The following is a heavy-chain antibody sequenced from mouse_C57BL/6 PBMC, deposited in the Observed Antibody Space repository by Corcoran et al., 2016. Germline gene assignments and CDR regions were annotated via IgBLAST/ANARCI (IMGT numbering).Heavy chain of an antibody. CDR1: GYTFTTYG. CDR2: INTYSGVP. CDR3: AAYDYSFAY. J-gene: IGHJ3*01. D-gene: IGHD2-4*01. V-gene: IGHV9-3*01. Sequence: QIQLVQSGPELKKPGETVKISCKASGYTFTTYGMSWGKQAPGKGLKWMGWINTYSGVPTYADDFKGRLSFSLETSASTAYLQINNLKNEDTATYCCAAYDYSFAYWGQGTTVTVSA.